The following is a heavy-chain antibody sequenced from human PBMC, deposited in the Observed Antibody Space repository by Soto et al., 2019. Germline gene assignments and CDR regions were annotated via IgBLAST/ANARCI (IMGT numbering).Heavy chain of an antibody. V-gene: IGHV3-21*01. CDR2: ISSSSSYI. J-gene: IGHJ3*02. D-gene: IGHD3-10*01. CDR3: GTDQWGGAFDI. CDR1: GFTFSSYS. Sequence: GGSLRLSCAASGFTFSSYSMNWVRQAPGKGLEWVSSISSSSSYIYYADSVKGRFTISRDNAKNSLYLQMNSLRDDDTAVYFCGTDQWGGAFDIGGQGTMVTVSS.